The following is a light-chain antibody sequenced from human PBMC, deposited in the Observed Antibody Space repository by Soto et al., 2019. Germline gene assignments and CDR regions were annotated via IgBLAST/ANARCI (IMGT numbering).Light chain of an antibody. CDR1: SSNIGGNS. CDR2: DDN. CDR3: GSWDSSLSAYV. Sequence: QAVMTQPPSVSAAPGQTVTISCSGSSSNIGGNSVSWYQQLPGTAPKLLIYDDNKRPSGIPDRFSGSKSGTSATLGITGVQNGDEADYYCGSWDSSLSAYVFGTGTKLTVL. V-gene: IGLV1-51*01. J-gene: IGLJ1*01.